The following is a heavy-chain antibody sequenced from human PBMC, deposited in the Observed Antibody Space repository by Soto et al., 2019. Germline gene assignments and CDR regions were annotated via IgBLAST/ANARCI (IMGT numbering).Heavy chain of an antibody. J-gene: IGHJ3*02. CDR3: ARGIAAADAFDI. Sequence: GGSLRLSCAASGFTFSNYAMNWVRQAPGKGLEWVSYISSTTRTIYYADSVKGRFTISRENAKNSLYLQMNSLRAGDTAVYYCARGIAAADAFDIWGQGTMVTVSS. D-gene: IGHD6-13*01. CDR2: ISSTTRTI. V-gene: IGHV3-48*01. CDR1: GFTFSNYA.